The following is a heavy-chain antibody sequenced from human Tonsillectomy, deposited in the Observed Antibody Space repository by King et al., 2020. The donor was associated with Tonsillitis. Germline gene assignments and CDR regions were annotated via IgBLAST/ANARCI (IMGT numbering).Heavy chain of an antibody. D-gene: IGHD5-18*01. CDR3: ARWVTTMDRYYFAS. V-gene: IGHV5-51*01. J-gene: IGHJ4*02. Sequence: QLVQSGAEVKKPGESLKISCYGSGYTFTNYWIGWVRQMPGKGLEWMGIIYPGDSHTTYSPSFQGQVTISADKSISTAYLQWSSLKASDTAMYYCARWVTTMDRYYFASWGREPWSPSPQ. CDR2: IYPGDSHT. CDR1: GYTFTNYW.